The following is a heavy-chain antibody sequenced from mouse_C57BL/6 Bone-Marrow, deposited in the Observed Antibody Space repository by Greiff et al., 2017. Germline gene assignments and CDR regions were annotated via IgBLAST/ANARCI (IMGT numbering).Heavy chain of an antibody. CDR1: GFTFSDYY. V-gene: IGHV5-12*01. D-gene: IGHD1-1*01. CDR3: ARRDGGCAY. CDR2: ISNGGGST. Sequence: EVKLVESGGGLVQPGGSLKLSCAASGFTFSDYYMYWVRQTPEKRLEWVAYISNGGGSTYYPDTVKGRFTISRDNAKNTLYLQMSRLKSEDTARYYCARRDGGCAYGGQGTLVTVSA. J-gene: IGHJ3*01.